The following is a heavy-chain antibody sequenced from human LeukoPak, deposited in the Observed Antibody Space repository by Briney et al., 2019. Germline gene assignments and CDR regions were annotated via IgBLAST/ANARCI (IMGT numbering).Heavy chain of an antibody. Sequence: PGGSLRLSCAASGFTFSSYAMHWVRQAPGKGLEWVAVISYDGSNKYYADSVKGRFTISRDNSKNTLYLQMNSLRAEDTAVYYCAKDLSWYYFDYWGQGTLVTVSS. CDR1: GFTFSSYA. D-gene: IGHD6-13*01. CDR3: AKDLSWYYFDY. CDR2: ISYDGSNK. V-gene: IGHV3-30*04. J-gene: IGHJ4*02.